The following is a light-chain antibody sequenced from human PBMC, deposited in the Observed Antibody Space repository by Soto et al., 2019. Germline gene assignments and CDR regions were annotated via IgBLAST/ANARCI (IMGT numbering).Light chain of an antibody. CDR1: QSVSSN. J-gene: IGKJ5*01. CDR3: QQRSNWPIT. Sequence: EIVMTQSRATLSVYPGERATLSCRASQSVSSNLAWYQQKPGQAPRLLIHDASNRATGIPARFSGSGSGTDFTLTTSSLEPEDFAVYYCQQRSNWPITFGQGTRLEIK. CDR2: DAS. V-gene: IGKV3-11*01.